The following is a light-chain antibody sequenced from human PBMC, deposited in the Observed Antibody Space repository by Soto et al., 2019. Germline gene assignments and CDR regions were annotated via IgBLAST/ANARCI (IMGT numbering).Light chain of an antibody. CDR2: STS. V-gene: IGLV7-43*01. J-gene: IGLJ2*01. CDR3: LLYYGGAQVL. CDR1: AGAVTSAYY. Sequence: QAVVTQEPSLTVSPGGTVTLTCASSAGAVTSAYYTNWLQQKPRQAPRALIYSTSEKHSWTPARFSGSLLGGKAALTLSAAQPEDEADYYCLLYYGGAQVLFGGGTKLTVL.